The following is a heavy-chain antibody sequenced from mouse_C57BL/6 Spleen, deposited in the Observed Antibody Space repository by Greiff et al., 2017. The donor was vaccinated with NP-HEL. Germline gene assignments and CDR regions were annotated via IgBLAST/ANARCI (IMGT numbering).Heavy chain of an antibody. V-gene: IGHV1-80*01. D-gene: IGHD2-3*01. Sequence: QVQLQQSGAELVKPGASVKISCKASGYAFSSYWMNWVKQRPGKGLEWIGQIYPGDGDTNYNGKFKGKATLTADKSSSTAYMQLSSLTSADAAVYFCARREDYDGTGDYWGQGTTLTVSS. CDR1: GYAFSSYW. J-gene: IGHJ2*01. CDR2: IYPGDGDT. CDR3: ARREDYDGTGDY.